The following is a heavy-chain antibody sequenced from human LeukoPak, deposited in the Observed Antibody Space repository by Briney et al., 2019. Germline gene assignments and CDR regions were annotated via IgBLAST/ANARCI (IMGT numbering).Heavy chain of an antibody. Sequence: PSETLSLTCTVSGGSISSTSYYWTWIRQPPGKGLEWIGSISYSGSTYYNPSLKSRVTISVDTSKNQFSLKLTSVTAADTAVYYCARSWIQLWLGDLTFDYWGQGTLVTVSS. CDR1: GGSISSTSYY. V-gene: IGHV4-39*01. J-gene: IGHJ4*02. CDR3: ARSWIQLWLGDLTFDY. CDR2: ISYSGST. D-gene: IGHD5-18*01.